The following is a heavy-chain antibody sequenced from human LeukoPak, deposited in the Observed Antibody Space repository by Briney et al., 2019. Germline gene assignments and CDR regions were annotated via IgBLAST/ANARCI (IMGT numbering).Heavy chain of an antibody. CDR2: INHSGST. V-gene: IGHV4-34*01. Sequence: SETLSLTCAVYGGSFSSYYWSWIRQPPGKGLEWIGEINHSGSTNYNLSLKSRVTISVDTSKNQFSLKLSSVTAADTAVYYCALIAASPFDYWGQGTLVTVSS. J-gene: IGHJ4*02. D-gene: IGHD6-13*01. CDR1: GGSFSSYY. CDR3: ALIAASPFDY.